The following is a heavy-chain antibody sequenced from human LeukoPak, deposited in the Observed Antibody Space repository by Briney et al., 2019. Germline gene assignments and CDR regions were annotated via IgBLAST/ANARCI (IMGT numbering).Heavy chain of an antibody. CDR3: ARMIYSSSWYKGPVDP. Sequence: SETLSLTCAVYGGSFSGYYWSWIRQPPGKGLEWIGEINHSGSTNYNPSLKSRVTISVDTSKNQFSLKLSSVTAADTAVYYCARMIYSSSWYKGPVDPWGQGTLVTVSS. V-gene: IGHV4-34*01. D-gene: IGHD6-13*01. CDR2: INHSGST. CDR1: GGSFSGYY. J-gene: IGHJ5*02.